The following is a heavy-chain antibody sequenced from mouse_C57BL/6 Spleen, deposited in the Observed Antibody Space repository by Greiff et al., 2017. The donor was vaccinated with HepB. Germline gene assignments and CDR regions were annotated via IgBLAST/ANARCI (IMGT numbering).Heavy chain of an antibody. V-gene: IGHV3-6*01. Sequence: EVQLKESGPGLVKPSQSLSLTCSVTGYSITSGYYWNWIRQFPGNKLEWMGYISYDGSNNYNPSLKNRISITRDTSKNQFFLKLNSVTTEDTATYYCARQGSNYVFDYWGQGTTLTVSS. D-gene: IGHD2-5*01. J-gene: IGHJ2*01. CDR2: ISYDGSN. CDR1: GYSITSGYY. CDR3: ARQGSNYVFDY.